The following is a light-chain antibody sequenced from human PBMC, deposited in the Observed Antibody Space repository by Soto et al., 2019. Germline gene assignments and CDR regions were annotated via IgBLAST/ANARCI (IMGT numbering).Light chain of an antibody. Sequence: QSVLTQPPSASGTPGQSVTISCSGSSSNIGSNTVNWYQQLPGTAPKLLIYSNNQRPSGVPDRFSGSKSGTLASLAISGLQSEDEADYYCAAWDDSLNVVFGGGTKLTVL. V-gene: IGLV1-44*01. CDR1: SSNIGSNT. J-gene: IGLJ2*01. CDR3: AAWDDSLNVV. CDR2: SNN.